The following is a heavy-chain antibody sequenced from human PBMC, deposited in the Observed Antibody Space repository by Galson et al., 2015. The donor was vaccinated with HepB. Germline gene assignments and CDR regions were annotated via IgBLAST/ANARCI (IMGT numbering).Heavy chain of an antibody. CDR3: TTFLEMTTVQY. J-gene: IGHJ4*02. CDR1: GFTFRNAW. D-gene: IGHD4-11*01. Sequence: SLRLSCAASGFTFRNAWMSWVRQAPGKGLEWVGRIKKKSEGGTTDYAAPVKGRFTISRDDSKNTLHLEMNSLKTEDTALYYCTTFLEMTTVQYWGQGTLVTVSS. CDR2: IKKKSEGGTT. V-gene: IGHV3-15*01.